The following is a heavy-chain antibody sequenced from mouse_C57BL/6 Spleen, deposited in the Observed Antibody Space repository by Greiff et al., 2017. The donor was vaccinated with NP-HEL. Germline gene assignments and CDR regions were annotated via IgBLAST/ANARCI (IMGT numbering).Heavy chain of an antibody. J-gene: IGHJ4*01. CDR2: LDPSDSYT. CDR3: ARAGTDY. CDR1: GYTFPRYW. D-gene: IGHD4-1*01. V-gene: IGHV1-69*01. Sequence: QVQLQQPGAELVMPGASVKLSCTASGYTFPRYWMHWVKQRPGQGLEWIGELDPSDSYTNYNQKFKGKSTLTVDKSSSTAYMQLSSLTSEDSAVYYCARAGTDYWGQGTSVTVSS.